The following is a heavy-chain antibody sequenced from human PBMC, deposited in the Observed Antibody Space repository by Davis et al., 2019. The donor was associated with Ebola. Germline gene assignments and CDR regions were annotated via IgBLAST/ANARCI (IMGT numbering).Heavy chain of an antibody. Sequence: SVKVSCKASAGTFSSYAISWVRQAPGQGLEWMGGIISLFGTANYTQKFQGRVTITADESTSTAYMELSSLRSEDTAVYYCARARTTGTRYYYYYGMDVWGQGTTVTVSS. CDR1: AGTFSSYA. CDR3: ARARTTGTRYYYYYGMDV. D-gene: IGHD1-1*01. V-gene: IGHV1-69*13. J-gene: IGHJ6*02. CDR2: IISLFGTA.